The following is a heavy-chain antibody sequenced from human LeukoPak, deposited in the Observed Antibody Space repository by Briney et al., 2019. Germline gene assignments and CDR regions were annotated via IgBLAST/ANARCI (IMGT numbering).Heavy chain of an antibody. V-gene: IGHV3-11*01. J-gene: IGHJ4*02. CDR1: GFTFSDNS. D-gene: IGHD3-10*01. Sequence: GGSLRLSCAASGFTFSDNSMSWIRQAPGKGLEWVSYISSGGSARYYADSVKGRFTISRDNAKNSLYLQMNSLRAEDTAVYYCARDWFGEPHFDFWGQGTLYTVCS. CDR2: ISSGGSAR. CDR3: ARDWFGEPHFDF.